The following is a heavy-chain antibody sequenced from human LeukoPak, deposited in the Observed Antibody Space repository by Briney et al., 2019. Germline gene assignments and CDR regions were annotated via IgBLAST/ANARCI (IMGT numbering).Heavy chain of an antibody. CDR3: PTTYGGNHLNHYYYYYMDV. D-gene: IGHD4-23*01. CDR1: GFTFSSYW. V-gene: IGHV3-74*01. CDR2: IISDGSSA. J-gene: IGHJ6*03. Sequence: GGSLRLSCAASGFTFSSYWMHWVRQAPGKGLVWVSRIISDGSSATYADSVKGRFTISRDNAKNTMYLQMNSLRAEDTAVYYCPTTYGGNHLNHYYYYYMDVWGKGTTVTISS.